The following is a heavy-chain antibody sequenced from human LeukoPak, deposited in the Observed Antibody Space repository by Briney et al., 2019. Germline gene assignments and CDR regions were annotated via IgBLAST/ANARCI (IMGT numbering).Heavy chain of an antibody. CDR3: ARAGPGELSLYQPKYFDY. CDR2: INTNTGNP. CDR1: GYTFTSYA. D-gene: IGHD3-16*02. V-gene: IGHV7-4-1*02. Sequence: VASVKVSCKASGYTFTSYAMNWVRQAPGQGLEWMGWINTNTGNPTYAQGFTGRFVFSLDTSVSTAYLQISSLKAEDTAVYYCARAGPGELSLYQPKYFDYWGQGTLVTVSS. J-gene: IGHJ4*02.